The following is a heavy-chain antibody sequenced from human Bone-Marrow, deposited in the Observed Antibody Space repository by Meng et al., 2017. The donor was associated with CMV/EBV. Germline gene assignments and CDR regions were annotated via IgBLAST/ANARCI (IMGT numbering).Heavy chain of an antibody. V-gene: IGHV1-2*02. J-gene: IGHJ6*02. D-gene: IGHD1-14*01. CDR1: GYSFTGYH. CDR3: AGMRMPGPYYYYGMDV. CDR2: INPNSGGT. Sequence: ASVKVSCKASGYSFTGYHIHWVRQAPGQGLEWMGWINPNSGGTNYAQKFQGRVTMTRDTSISTAYMELSRLRSDDTAVYYCAGMRMPGPYYYYGMDVWGQGTTVTVSS.